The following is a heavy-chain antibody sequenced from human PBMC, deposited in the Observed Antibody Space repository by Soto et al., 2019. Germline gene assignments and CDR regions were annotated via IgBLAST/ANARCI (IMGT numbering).Heavy chain of an antibody. J-gene: IGHJ5*02. CDR2: INHSGST. V-gene: IGHV4-34*01. Sequence: SETLSLTCAVYGGSFSGYYWSWIRQPPWKGLEWIGEINHSGSTNYNPSLKSRVTISVDTSKNQFSLKLSSVTAADTAVYYCAAGDDFWSGYSYNWFDPWGQGTLVTVSS. CDR1: GGSFSGYY. D-gene: IGHD3-3*01. CDR3: AAGDDFWSGYSYNWFDP.